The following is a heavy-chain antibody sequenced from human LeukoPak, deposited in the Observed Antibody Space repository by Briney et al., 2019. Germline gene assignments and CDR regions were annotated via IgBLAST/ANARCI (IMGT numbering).Heavy chain of an antibody. CDR2: IYPGDSET. J-gene: IGHJ4*02. CDR3: ARHAPYSGSYYPDY. Sequence: GESLKISCKGSGYSFTSYWIGWVRQMPGKGLEWMGIIYPGDSETRYSPSFQGQVTISADKSISTAYLQWGSLKASDTAMYYCARHAPYSGSYYPDYWGQGTLVTVSS. V-gene: IGHV5-51*01. D-gene: IGHD1-26*01. CDR1: GYSFTSYW.